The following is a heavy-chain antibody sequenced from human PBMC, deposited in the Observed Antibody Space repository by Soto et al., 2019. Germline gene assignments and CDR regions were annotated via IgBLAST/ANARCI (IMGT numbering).Heavy chain of an antibody. D-gene: IGHD6-19*01. CDR2: IIPLFGTA. CDR1: GGTFSNYA. CDR3: AQTLGLAVAGPGRFDL. Sequence: QVQLVQSGAEVKKPGSSVKVSCKASGGTFSNYAISWVRQAPGQGLEWMGGIIPLFGTANYAQKFQGTVTITADEATSTAYMERSSLTSEDTAVYYCAQTLGLAVAGPGRFDLWGRGTLITVSS. V-gene: IGHV1-69*12. J-gene: IGHJ2*01.